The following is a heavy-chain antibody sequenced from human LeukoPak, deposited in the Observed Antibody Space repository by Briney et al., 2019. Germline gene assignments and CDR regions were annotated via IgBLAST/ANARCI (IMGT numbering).Heavy chain of an antibody. J-gene: IGHJ4*02. CDR3: ARENPETGTTSDY. V-gene: IGHV1-8*01. CDR1: GYTFTSYD. D-gene: IGHD1-1*01. CDR2: MNPNSGNT. Sequence: GAPVKVSCKASGYTFTSYDINWVRQATGQGLEWMGWMNPNSGNTGYAQKFQGRVTMTRNTSISTAYMELSSLRSEDTAVYYCARENPETGTTSDYWGQGTLVTVSS.